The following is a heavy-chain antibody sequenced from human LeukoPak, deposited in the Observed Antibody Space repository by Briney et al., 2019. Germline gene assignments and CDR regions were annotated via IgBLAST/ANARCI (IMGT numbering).Heavy chain of an antibody. J-gene: IGHJ4*02. D-gene: IGHD6-19*01. Sequence: TGGSLRLSCAISGFTFDDYAMHWVRQAPGKGLEWVSGISWNSGSIGYADSVKGRFTIFGDNAKNSLYLQMNSLRAEDTALYYCAKVEFRSSSGWYYFDYWGQGTLVTVSS. CDR2: ISWNSGSI. CDR1: GFTFDDYA. CDR3: AKVEFRSSSGWYYFDY. V-gene: IGHV3-9*01.